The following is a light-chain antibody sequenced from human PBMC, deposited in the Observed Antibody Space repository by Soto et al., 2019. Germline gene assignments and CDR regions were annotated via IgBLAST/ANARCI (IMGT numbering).Light chain of an antibody. CDR3: QQYGSSPRT. J-gene: IGKJ1*01. Sequence: EIVLTQSPGTLSLSPGERATLSCRASQSVSSRHLAWYQQKPGQSPRLLIYGASNRATGIPDRFSGGGSGTDFTLTISRREPEDFAVYYCQQYGSSPRTFGQGTKVDIK. V-gene: IGKV3-20*01. CDR1: QSVSSRH. CDR2: GAS.